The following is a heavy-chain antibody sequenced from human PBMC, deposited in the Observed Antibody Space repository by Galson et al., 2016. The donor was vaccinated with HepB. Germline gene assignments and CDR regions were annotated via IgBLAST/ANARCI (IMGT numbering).Heavy chain of an antibody. D-gene: IGHD4-17*01. CDR3: ARAYGDDGTGWYFDL. CDR1: GFTFSSYS. V-gene: IGHV3-21*01. CDR2: ISSSSTYI. Sequence: SLRLSCAASGFTFSSYSMNWVRQAPGKGLEWVSSISSSSTYIYYADSLKGRFTISRDNAKNSLYLQMSGLRAEDTAVYYCARAYGDDGTGWYFDLWGRGTLVTVSS. J-gene: IGHJ2*01.